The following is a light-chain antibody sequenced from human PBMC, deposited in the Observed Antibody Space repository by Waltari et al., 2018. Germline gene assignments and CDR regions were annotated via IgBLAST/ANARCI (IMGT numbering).Light chain of an antibody. CDR1: QSVLYSSNNKNY. J-gene: IGKJ2*01. Sequence: DIVMTQSPDSLAVSLGARATINCKSSQSVLYSSNNKNYLAWYQQRPGQPPELLIYWASTRESGVPDRFSGSGSGTDFTLTISSLQAEDVAVYYCQQYYSTPVTFGQGTKLEIK. CDR3: QQYYSTPVT. V-gene: IGKV4-1*01. CDR2: WAS.